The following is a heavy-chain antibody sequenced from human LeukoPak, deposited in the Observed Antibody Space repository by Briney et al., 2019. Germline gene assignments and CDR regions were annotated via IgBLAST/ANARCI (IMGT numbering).Heavy chain of an antibody. V-gene: IGHV5-51*01. Sequence: GESLKISCKGSGYSFTSYWIGWVRQMPGKGLEWMGIIYPGDSDTRYSPSFQGQVTISADKSISTAYLQWSSLKASDTAMYYCARRGFSGYEDNDFDFWGQGTLVTVSS. J-gene: IGHJ4*02. CDR1: GYSFTSYW. CDR2: IYPGDSDT. D-gene: IGHD5-12*01. CDR3: ARRGFSGYEDNDFDF.